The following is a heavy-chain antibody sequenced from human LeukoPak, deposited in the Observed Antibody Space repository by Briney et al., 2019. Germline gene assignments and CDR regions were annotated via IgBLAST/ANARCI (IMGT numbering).Heavy chain of an antibody. V-gene: IGHV3-30-3*01. J-gene: IGHJ4*02. CDR3: AKSRLAAAGRDYFDY. CDR2: ISYDGSNK. Sequence: GRSLRLSCAASGFTFSSYAMHWVRQAPGKGLEWVAVISYDGSNKYYADSVKGRFTISRDNSKNTLYLQMNSLRAEDTAVYYCAKSRLAAAGRDYFDYWGQGTLVTVSS. D-gene: IGHD6-13*01. CDR1: GFTFSSYA.